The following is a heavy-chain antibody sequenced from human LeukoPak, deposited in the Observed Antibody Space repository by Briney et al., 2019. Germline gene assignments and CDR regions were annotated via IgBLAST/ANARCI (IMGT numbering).Heavy chain of an antibody. CDR3: AAELTPPNDSFDI. CDR2: IYYSGST. D-gene: IGHD1-1*01. CDR1: GGSISSGDYY. Sequence: SQTLSLTCTVSGGSISSGDYYWSWIRQPPGKGLEWIGYIYYSGSTYYNPSLKSRVTISVDTSKNQFSLKLSSVTAADTAVYYCAAELTPPNDSFDIGAKGTRVTVSS. J-gene: IGHJ3*02. V-gene: IGHV4-30-4*01.